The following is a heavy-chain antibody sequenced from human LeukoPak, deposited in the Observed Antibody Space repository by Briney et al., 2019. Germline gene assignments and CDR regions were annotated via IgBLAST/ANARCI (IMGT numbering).Heavy chain of an antibody. V-gene: IGHV3-53*01. CDR2: IYSGGST. D-gene: IGHD3-10*01. CDR1: GFTVSSNY. J-gene: IGHJ6*03. CDR3: ASGSGSYRTPYYYMDV. Sequence: GGSLRLSCAASGFTVSSNYMSWVRQAPGKGLEWVSVIYSGGSTYYADSVKGRFTISGDNSKNTLYLQMNSLRAEDTAVYYCASGSGSYRTPYYYMDVWGTGTTVTVSS.